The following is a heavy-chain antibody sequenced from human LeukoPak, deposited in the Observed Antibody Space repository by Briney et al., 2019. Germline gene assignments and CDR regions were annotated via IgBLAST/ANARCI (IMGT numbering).Heavy chain of an antibody. D-gene: IGHD2-2*01. CDR3: ARSRGELYCSSTSCYPNGEAWWFDP. Sequence: ASVKVSCKASGYTFTGYYIHWVRQAPGQGLEWMGWINPNSGGTNYTQKFQGRVTMTRDTSISTAYMELSRLRSDDTAVYYCARSRGELYCSSTSCYPNGEAWWFDPWGQGTLVTVSS. V-gene: IGHV1-2*02. J-gene: IGHJ5*02. CDR1: GYTFTGYY. CDR2: INPNSGGT.